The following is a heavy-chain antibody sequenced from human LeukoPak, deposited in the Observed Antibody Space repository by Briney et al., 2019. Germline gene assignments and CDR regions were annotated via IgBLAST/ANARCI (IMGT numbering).Heavy chain of an antibody. J-gene: IGHJ4*02. CDR1: GFSFSNYE. D-gene: IGHD6-13*01. V-gene: IGHV3-48*03. CDR3: ARDRGVRRQLAYFDY. Sequence: PGGSLRLSCAASGFSFSNYEMNWVRQAPGKGLEWISYITASSTTIYYADSVKGRFTISRDNAKNSLYLQMNSLRAEDTAVYYCARDRGVRRQLAYFDYWGQGTLVTVSS. CDR2: ITASSTTI.